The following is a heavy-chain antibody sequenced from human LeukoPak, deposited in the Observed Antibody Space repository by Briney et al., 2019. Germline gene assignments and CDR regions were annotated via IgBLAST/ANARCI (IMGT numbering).Heavy chain of an antibody. Sequence: PGGSLRLSCVISGYTFTHYGFHWVRQAPGKGLEWVSYISSSGSSIEYADSVKGRFTISRDNAKNSLYLQMNSLRAEDTAVYYCARMVAAFDIWGQGTKVTVSS. D-gene: IGHD2-15*01. CDR1: GYTFTHYG. V-gene: IGHV3-48*03. J-gene: IGHJ3*02. CDR2: ISSSGSSI. CDR3: ARMVAAFDI.